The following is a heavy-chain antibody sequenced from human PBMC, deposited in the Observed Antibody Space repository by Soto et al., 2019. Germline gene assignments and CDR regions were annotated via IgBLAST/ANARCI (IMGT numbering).Heavy chain of an antibody. D-gene: IGHD3-10*01. V-gene: IGHV1-46*01. CDR2: INPSGDSR. CDR1: GFSFSDYF. J-gene: IGHJ5*02. CDR3: ARDNSQKYGTPAASSWFHP. Sequence: ASVKVSCKASGFSFSDYFMHWVRRAPGQGLEWMGIINPSGDSRNYAQKFQGGVTITRDTSTSTVYMDLSSLRYEDTAVYYCARDNSQKYGTPAASSWFHPWGQGTPVTVSS.